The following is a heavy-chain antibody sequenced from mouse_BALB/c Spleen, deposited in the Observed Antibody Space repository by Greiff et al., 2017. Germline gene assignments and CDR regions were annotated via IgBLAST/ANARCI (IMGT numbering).Heavy chain of an antibody. Sequence: VQLQQPGAELVKPGASVKLSCKASGYTFTSYWMHWVKQRPGQGLEWIGEINPSNGRTNYNEKFKSKATLTVDKSSSTAYMQLSSLTSEDSAVYYCARTVVDWYFDVWGAGTTVTVSS. J-gene: IGHJ1*01. D-gene: IGHD1-1*01. CDR3: ARTVVDWYFDV. V-gene: IGHV1S81*02. CDR2: INPSNGRT. CDR1: GYTFTSYW.